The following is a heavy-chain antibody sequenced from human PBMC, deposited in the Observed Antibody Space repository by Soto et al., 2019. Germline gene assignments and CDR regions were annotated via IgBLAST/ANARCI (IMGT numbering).Heavy chain of an antibody. CDR3: AREYYDHIWGSYRYQGPFDY. CDR1: GFTFSSYW. V-gene: IGHV3-74*01. D-gene: IGHD3-16*02. J-gene: IGHJ4*02. CDR2: INSDGSST. Sequence: EVQLVESGGGLVQPGGSLRLSCAASGFTFSSYWMHWVRQAPGKGLVWVSRINSDGSSTSYADSVKGRFTISRDNAKNTLYLQMNSLRAEDTAVYYCAREYYDHIWGSYRYQGPFDYWGQGTLVTVSS.